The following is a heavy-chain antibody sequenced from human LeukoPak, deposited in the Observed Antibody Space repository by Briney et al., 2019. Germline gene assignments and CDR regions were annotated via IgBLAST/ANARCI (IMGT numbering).Heavy chain of an antibody. D-gene: IGHD1-26*01. CDR3: SRESGAFCPFGY. V-gene: IGHV4/OR15-8*02. Sequence: SETLSLTCTVSGGSISGANWWSWIRQPPGQGLHWIGEISLTGQANYNPSLNGRVSMSLDKSSNRLSLNLTSVTAADTATYYCSRESGAFCPFGYWGQGTLVIVSS. J-gene: IGHJ4*02. CDR2: ISLTGQA. CDR1: GGSISGANW.